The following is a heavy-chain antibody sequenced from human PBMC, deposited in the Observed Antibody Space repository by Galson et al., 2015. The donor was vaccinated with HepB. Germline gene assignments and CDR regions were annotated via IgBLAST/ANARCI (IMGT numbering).Heavy chain of an antibody. V-gene: IGHV3-30-3*01. J-gene: IGHJ6*03. CDR1: GFTFSHYA. CDR2: ISFDGSEK. Sequence: LRLSCAASGFTFSHYAIHWVRQAPGRGLEWVAVISFDGSEKYHADPVKGRVIISRDNSKNTLYVQMNSLRPEDTAVYYCARASDSGFSKFYYYYLDVWGEGATVTVSS. D-gene: IGHD3-22*01. CDR3: ARASDSGFSKFYYYYLDV.